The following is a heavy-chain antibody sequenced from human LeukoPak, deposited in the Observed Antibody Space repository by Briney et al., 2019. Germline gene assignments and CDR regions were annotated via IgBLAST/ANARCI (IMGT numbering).Heavy chain of an antibody. Sequence: ASVKVSCKASGGTFSSYVITWVRQAPGQGLEWMGGIIPMFGTADYAQKFQGRVTITADESTSTAYMQLSSLRSEDTAVYYCARGAYSSGSYYFDHWGQGTLITVSS. D-gene: IGHD6-19*01. CDR1: GGTFSSYV. CDR2: IIPMFGTA. CDR3: ARGAYSSGSYYFDH. J-gene: IGHJ4*02. V-gene: IGHV1-69*13.